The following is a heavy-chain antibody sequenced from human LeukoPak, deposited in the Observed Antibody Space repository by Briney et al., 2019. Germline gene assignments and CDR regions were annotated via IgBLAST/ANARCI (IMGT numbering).Heavy chain of an antibody. D-gene: IGHD2-2*01. J-gene: IGHJ4*02. CDR3: ARGASGTSSTSSYKELRPIDY. CDR2: LNHSGST. CDR1: GGSFSGYY. V-gene: IGHV4-34*01. Sequence: SETLSLTCAVYGGSFSGYYWSWIRQPPGKGLEWIGELNHSGSTNYNPSLKSRVTISVDTSKNQFSLKLSSVTAADTAVYYCARGASGTSSTSSYKELRPIDYWGQGTLVTVSS.